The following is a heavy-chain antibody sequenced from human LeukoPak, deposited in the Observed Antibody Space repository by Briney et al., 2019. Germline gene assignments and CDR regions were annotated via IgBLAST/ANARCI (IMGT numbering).Heavy chain of an antibody. CDR1: GGSISGYY. J-gene: IGHJ3*02. Sequence: SETLSLTCTVSGGSISGYYWSWIRQPAGQGLEWIGRVYSNGDTRYNPSLKSRVTISVDTSKNQFSLKLSSVTAADTAVYYCARGSADAFDIWGQGTMVTVSS. CDR2: VYSNGDT. CDR3: ARGSADAFDI. V-gene: IGHV4-4*07. D-gene: IGHD3-10*01.